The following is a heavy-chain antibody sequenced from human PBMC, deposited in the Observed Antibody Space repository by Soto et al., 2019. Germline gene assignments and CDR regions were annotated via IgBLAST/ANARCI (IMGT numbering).Heavy chain of an antibody. Sequence: LSLTCTVSGGSISSGGYYWSWIRQHPGKGLEWIGYIYYSGSTYYNPSLKSRVTISVDTSKNQFSLKLSSVTAADTAVYYCARVKVWSGYYHFDYWGQGTLVTVSS. CDR2: IYYSGST. CDR3: ARVKVWSGYYHFDY. CDR1: GGSISSGGYY. D-gene: IGHD3-3*01. J-gene: IGHJ4*02. V-gene: IGHV4-31*03.